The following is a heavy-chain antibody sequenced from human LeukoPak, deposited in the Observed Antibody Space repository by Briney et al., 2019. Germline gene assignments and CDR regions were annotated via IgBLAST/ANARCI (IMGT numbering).Heavy chain of an antibody. CDR3: ARGISDYCSGGSCYSPADAFDI. D-gene: IGHD2-15*01. V-gene: IGHV4-4*07. CDR1: GGSISSYY. Sequence: PSETLSLTCTVSGGSISSYYWSWIRQPAGKGLEWIGRIYTSGSTNYNPSLKSRVTMSVDTSKNQFSLKLSSVTAADTAVYYCARGISDYCSGGSCYSPADAFDIWGQGTMVTVSS. CDR2: IYTSGST. J-gene: IGHJ3*02.